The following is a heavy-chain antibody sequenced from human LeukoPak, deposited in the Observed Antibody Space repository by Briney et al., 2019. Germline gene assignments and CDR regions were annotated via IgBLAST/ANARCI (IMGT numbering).Heavy chain of an antibody. J-gene: IGHJ4*02. V-gene: IGHV3-23*01. CDR2: ISGSGGST. CDR3: AKDYGDYGFGDY. Sequence: PGGSLRLSCAASGFTFSSYGMSWARQAPGKGREWVSAISGSGGSTYYADSMKGRFTISRDNSKNTLYLQMHSLRAEDTAVYYCAKDYGDYGFGDYWGQGTLVTVSS. D-gene: IGHD4-17*01. CDR1: GFTFSSYG.